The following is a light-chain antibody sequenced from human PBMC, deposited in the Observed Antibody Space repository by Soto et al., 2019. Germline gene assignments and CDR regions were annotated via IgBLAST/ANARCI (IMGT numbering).Light chain of an antibody. CDR3: QHNKNWHWP. CDR1: QSVGGN. Sequence: EIVMTQSPATLSVSPGERVTLSCRASQSVGGNLAWYQQKPGQAPRLLIYRASTRATGIPARFSGSGSGTEFTLTISSLQSEDSAIYNCQHNKNWHWPFGQGTKVEIK. V-gene: IGKV3-15*01. CDR2: RAS. J-gene: IGKJ1*01.